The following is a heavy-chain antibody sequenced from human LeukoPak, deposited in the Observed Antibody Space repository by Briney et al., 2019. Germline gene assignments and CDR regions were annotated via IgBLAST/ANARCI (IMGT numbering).Heavy chain of an antibody. Sequence: GGSLRLSCAASGFTFSSYWMHWVRQAPGKGLVWVSRINSDGSSTIYADSVKGRFTISRDNAKNTLYLQMNSLRAEDTAVFYCARGLANSGWPEFYSWGQGTLVTVSS. CDR1: GFTFSSYW. D-gene: IGHD6-19*01. J-gene: IGHJ4*02. CDR2: INSDGSST. V-gene: IGHV3-74*01. CDR3: ARGLANSGWPEFYS.